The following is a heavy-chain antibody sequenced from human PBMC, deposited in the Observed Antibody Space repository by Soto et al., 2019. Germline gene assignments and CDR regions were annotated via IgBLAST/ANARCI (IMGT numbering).Heavy chain of an antibody. Sequence: EVQLVESGGGFVKPGGSLRPSCAASGLIFSDAWMNWVRQAPGKGLEWVARIKSQIDGGTTDYAAPVKSRFTISRDDSKNTLYLQMNSLKGEDTAVYYCATAPGYWGSAPLDYWGQGTLVIVSS. J-gene: IGHJ4*02. CDR2: IKSQIDGGTT. CDR1: GLIFSDAW. D-gene: IGHD3-16*01. V-gene: IGHV3-15*07. CDR3: ATAPGYWGSAPLDY.